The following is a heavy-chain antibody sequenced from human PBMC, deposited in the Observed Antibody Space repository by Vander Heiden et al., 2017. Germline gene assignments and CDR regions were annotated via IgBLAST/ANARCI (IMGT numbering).Heavy chain of an antibody. Sequence: QVQLVESGGGLVKPGGSLRLSCAASGFTFSDYYMRWIRQAPGKGRGWVSYIRSRGSTIYYADSVKGRFTISRDNAKNSLYLQMNSLRAEDTAVYYCARELYSGSYFDAFDIWGQGTMVTVSS. CDR2: IRSRGSTI. CDR3: ARELYSGSYFDAFDI. CDR1: GFTFSDYY. J-gene: IGHJ3*02. V-gene: IGHV3-11*01. D-gene: IGHD1-26*01.